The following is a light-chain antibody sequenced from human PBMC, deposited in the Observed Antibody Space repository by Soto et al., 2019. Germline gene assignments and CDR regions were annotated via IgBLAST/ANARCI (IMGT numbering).Light chain of an antibody. Sequence: DIVLTQSPGTLSVSPGERVTLSCRASQSVSSSYLAWYQQRPGQAPRLLIFGASYRATGIPDRFSGSGSGTDFTLIISRLEPEDCAVYYCQQYSSSPPESTFGPGTKVDGK. J-gene: IGKJ3*01. V-gene: IGKV3-20*01. CDR3: QQYSSSPPEST. CDR2: GAS. CDR1: QSVSSSY.